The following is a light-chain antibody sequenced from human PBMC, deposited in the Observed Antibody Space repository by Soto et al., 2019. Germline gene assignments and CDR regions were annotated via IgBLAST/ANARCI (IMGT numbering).Light chain of an antibody. J-gene: IGKJ5*01. CDR2: DAS. Sequence: EIVLTQSPATLSLSPGERATLSCRASQSISSYLAWYQHKPGQAPRLLIYDASNRATGIPDRFSGSGSGTDFTLTISRLEPEDFATYYCQQANSFPVTFGQGTRLEIK. CDR1: QSISSY. CDR3: QQANSFPVT. V-gene: IGKV3-11*01.